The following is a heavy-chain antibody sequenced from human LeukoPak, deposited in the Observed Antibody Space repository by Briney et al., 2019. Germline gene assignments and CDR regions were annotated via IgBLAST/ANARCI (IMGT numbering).Heavy chain of an antibody. CDR2: ISGRGGST. CDR3: PKHWNGSIFDY. Sequence: GGSLRLSCAASGYTFSSYGMCGVREAPGGGGEWVSAISGRGGSTYYGDSVKGGVTISRDNDKNTLYMQINTLRGGGTAVYYFPKHWNGSIFDYWGQGTLVTVSS. J-gene: IGHJ4*02. V-gene: IGHV3-23*01. D-gene: IGHD1-1*01. CDR1: GYTFSSYG.